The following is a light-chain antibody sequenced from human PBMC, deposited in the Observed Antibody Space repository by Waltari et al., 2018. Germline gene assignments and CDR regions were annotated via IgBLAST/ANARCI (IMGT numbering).Light chain of an antibody. CDR1: SSDVGGYNY. CDR3: CSYASIYKV. CDR2: DVS. V-gene: IGLV2-11*01. Sequence: QSALTQPRSVAGSPGQSVTISCTGTSSDVGGYNYVSWYQLHPGKAPKLIIYDVSKRPSGVPDRFSGSKAGNTASLTISVLQAEDEADYSCCSYASIYKVFGGGTKLTVL. J-gene: IGLJ3*02.